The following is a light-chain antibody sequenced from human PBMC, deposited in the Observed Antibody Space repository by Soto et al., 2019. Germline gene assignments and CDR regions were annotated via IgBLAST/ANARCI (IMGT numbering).Light chain of an antibody. CDR1: QSVSSY. Sequence: EIVLTQSPATLSLSPGDRATLSCRASQSVSSYLAWYQQKPGQAPRLLIYDASNRATAIPARFSGSGSGTDFTLTISSLESEDFAVYYCQQRSKWPLTFGGGTKVEIK. J-gene: IGKJ4*01. CDR2: DAS. V-gene: IGKV3-11*01. CDR3: QQRSKWPLT.